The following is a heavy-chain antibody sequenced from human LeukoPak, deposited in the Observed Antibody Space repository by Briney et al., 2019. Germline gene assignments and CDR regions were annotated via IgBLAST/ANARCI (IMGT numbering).Heavy chain of an antibody. CDR2: IYYTGGT. D-gene: IGHD6-19*01. J-gene: IGHJ4*02. CDR1: GGSIGSDY. V-gene: IGHV4-59*08. CDR3: AEYGNSGWVIDN. Sequence: PSETLSLTCTVSGGSIGSDYWTWIRQPPGKGLEYIGYIYYTGGTNYNPSLKSRVTISVDTSKNQFSLKLSSVTAADTAVYFCAEYGNSGWVIDNWGQGTLVTVSS.